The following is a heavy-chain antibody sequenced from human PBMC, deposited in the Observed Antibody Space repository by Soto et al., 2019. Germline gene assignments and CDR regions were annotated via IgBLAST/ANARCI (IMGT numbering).Heavy chain of an antibody. V-gene: IGHV2-5*02. J-gene: IGHJ4*02. Sequence: QITLNESGPTVVKPAETLTLTCTFSGFSLTTSGVDVGWIRQSPGKAPEWLALIYWDDDKRYSASLKSRLTITKDTSKNQVVLTMAGVDPADTATYYCAHRILRTVFGVVTTTAIYFDFWGKGTPVVVSS. CDR1: GFSLTTSGVD. CDR2: IYWDDDK. CDR3: AHRILRTVFGVVTTTAIYFDF. D-gene: IGHD3-3*01.